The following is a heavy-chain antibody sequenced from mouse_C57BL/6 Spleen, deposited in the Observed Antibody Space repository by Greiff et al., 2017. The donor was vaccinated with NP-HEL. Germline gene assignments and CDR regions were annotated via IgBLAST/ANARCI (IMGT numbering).Heavy chain of an antibody. V-gene: IGHV1-82*01. J-gene: IGHJ3*01. CDR1: GYAFSSSW. Sequence: VQLQQSGPELVKPGASVKISCKASGYAFSSSWMNWVKQRPGKGLEWIGRIYPGDGDTNYNGKFKGKATLTADKSSSTAYMQLSSLTSEGSAVYCCAREVLRSFAYWGQGTLVTVSA. D-gene: IGHD1-1*01. CDR2: IYPGDGDT. CDR3: AREVLRSFAY.